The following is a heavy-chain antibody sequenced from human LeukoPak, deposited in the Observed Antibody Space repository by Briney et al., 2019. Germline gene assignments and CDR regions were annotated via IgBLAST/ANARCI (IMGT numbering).Heavy chain of an antibody. CDR3: ARGEGAAPFYYYMDV. Sequence: SETLSLTCTVSGGSISSYYWSWIRQPPGKGLEWIGYIYYSGSTNYNPSLKSRVTISVDTSKNQFSLKLSSVTAADTAVYYCARGEGAAPFYYYMDVWGKGTTATVSS. CDR1: GGSISSYY. J-gene: IGHJ6*03. D-gene: IGHD6-13*01. CDR2: IYYSGST. V-gene: IGHV4-59*01.